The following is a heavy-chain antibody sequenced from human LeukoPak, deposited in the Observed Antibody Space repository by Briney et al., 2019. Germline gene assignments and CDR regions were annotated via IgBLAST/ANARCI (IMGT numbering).Heavy chain of an antibody. CDR3: ARAIWFGELYYFDY. J-gene: IGHJ4*02. V-gene: IGHV1-2*02. D-gene: IGHD3-10*01. Sequence: GASVKVSCKVSGYTLTELSMHWVRQAPGQGLEWMGWINPNSGGTNYAQKFQGRVTMTRDTSISTAYMELSRLRSDDTAVYYCARAIWFGELYYFDYWGQGTLVTVSS. CDR1: GYTLTELS. CDR2: INPNSGGT.